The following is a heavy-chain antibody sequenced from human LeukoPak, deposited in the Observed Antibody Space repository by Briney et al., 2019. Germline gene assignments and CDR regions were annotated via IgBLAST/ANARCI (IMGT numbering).Heavy chain of an antibody. CDR1: GFTFSSYA. CDR2: ISYDGSNK. D-gene: IGHD3-3*01. Sequence: GRSLRLSCAASGFTFSSYAMHWVRQAPGKGLEWVAVISYDGSNKYYADSVKGRFTNARDNSKKKLYLKMNSLEAEDTAWYYCARGGGGWQNGYYNYWGQGTLVTVSS. CDR3: ARGGGGWQNGYYNY. V-gene: IGHV3-30*01. J-gene: IGHJ4*02.